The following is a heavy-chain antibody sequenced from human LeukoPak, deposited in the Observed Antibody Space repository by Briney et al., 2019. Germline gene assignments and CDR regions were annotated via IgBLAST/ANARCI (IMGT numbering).Heavy chain of an antibody. J-gene: IGHJ4*02. CDR1: GHTFTGYY. CDR2: INPNSGAT. D-gene: IGHD4-23*01. CDR3: ARIDYGGNSAFGY. V-gene: IGHV1-2*02. Sequence: ASVKVSCKASGHTFTGYYIHWVRQAPGQGLEWMGWINPNSGATKYAQKFQGRVTMTRDTSISTAYMELSRLRSDDTAVYYCARIDYGGNSAFGYWGQGTLVTVSS.